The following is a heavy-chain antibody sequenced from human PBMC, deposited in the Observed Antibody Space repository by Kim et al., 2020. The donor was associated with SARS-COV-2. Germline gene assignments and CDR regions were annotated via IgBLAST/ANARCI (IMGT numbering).Heavy chain of an antibody. CDR3: ATINVDTATYYFDY. Sequence: SETLSLTCTVSGGSISSGGYYWSWIRQHPGKGLEWIGYIYYSGSTYYNPSLKSRVTISVDTSKNQFSLKLSSVTAADTAVYYCATINVDTATYYFDYWGQGTLVTVSS. J-gene: IGHJ4*02. V-gene: IGHV4-31*03. CDR2: IYYSGST. CDR1: GGSISSGGYY. D-gene: IGHD5-18*01.